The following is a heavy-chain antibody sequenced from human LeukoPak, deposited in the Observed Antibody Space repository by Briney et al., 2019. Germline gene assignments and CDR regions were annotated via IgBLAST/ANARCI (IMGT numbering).Heavy chain of an antibody. V-gene: IGHV4-39*01. CDR1: GDSISSSSYY. CDR3: ARRHCSSTNCYGDAFDI. Sequence: SETLSLTCTVSGDSISSSSYYWGWIRQPPGKGLEWIGSIYYSGSTYYNPSLKSRVTISVDTSKNQFSLKLSSVTAADTAVYYCARRHCSSTNCYGDAFDIWGQGTMVTVSS. J-gene: IGHJ3*02. CDR2: IYYSGST. D-gene: IGHD2-2*01.